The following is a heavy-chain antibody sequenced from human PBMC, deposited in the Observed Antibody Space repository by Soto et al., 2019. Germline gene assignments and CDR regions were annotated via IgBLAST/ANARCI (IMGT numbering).Heavy chain of an antibody. V-gene: IGHV4-39*01. CDR2: IYSTGNT. CDR3: RRSSRYSTDV. J-gene: IGHJ6*02. D-gene: IGHD6-13*01. CDR1: GGSISSSSYY. Sequence: SETLSLTCTVSGGSISSSSYYWGWIRQPPGKGLEWIGSIYSTGNTYYNPSLKSRVSISADTSKNQFSLKLTSVTAADTAVYYCRRSSRYSTDVWGQGTTVTVS.